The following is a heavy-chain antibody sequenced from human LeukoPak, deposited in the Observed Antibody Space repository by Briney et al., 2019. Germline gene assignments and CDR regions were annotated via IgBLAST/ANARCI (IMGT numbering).Heavy chain of an antibody. CDR2: IYPGDSDT. CDR1: GYSFTSYW. Sequence: GESLKISCKGSGYSFTSYWIGWVRQMPGKGLEWMGIIYPGDSDTRYSPSFQGQVTISADKSISTAYLQWSSLKASDTAMYYCASYSSSSQDAFDIWGQGTMVAVSS. CDR3: ASYSSSSQDAFDI. V-gene: IGHV5-51*01. D-gene: IGHD6-6*01. J-gene: IGHJ3*02.